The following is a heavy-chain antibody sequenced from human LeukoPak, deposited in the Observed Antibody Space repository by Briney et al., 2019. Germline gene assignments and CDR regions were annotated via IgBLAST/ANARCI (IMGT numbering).Heavy chain of an antibody. D-gene: IGHD4-17*01. Sequence: GGSLRLSCAASGFTFSDYYMSWIRQAPGKGLEWVSYISSSGSTIYYADSVKGRFTISRDNAKNSLYLQMDSLRAEDTAVYYCARGDPYGDYYFDYWGQGTLVTVSS. CDR3: ARGDPYGDYYFDY. CDR2: ISSSGSTI. J-gene: IGHJ4*02. V-gene: IGHV3-11*01. CDR1: GFTFSDYY.